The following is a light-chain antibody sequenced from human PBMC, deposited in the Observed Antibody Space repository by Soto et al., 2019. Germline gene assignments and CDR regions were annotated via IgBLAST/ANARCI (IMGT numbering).Light chain of an antibody. CDR1: QSVSTY. Sequence: EIVLTQSPATLSLSPGERATLSCRASQSVSTYLAGYQQKPGQAPRLLIYDASYRASGIAARFSGSGSGTDFTLTISILEPYDFALYFCQHRSYLPYTFGPETKLLIK. J-gene: IGKJ2*01. V-gene: IGKV3-11*01. CDR2: DAS. CDR3: QHRSYLPYT.